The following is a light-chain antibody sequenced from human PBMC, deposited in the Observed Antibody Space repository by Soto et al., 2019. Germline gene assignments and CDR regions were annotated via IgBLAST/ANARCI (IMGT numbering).Light chain of an antibody. Sequence: DIQLTQSPSFLSASVGDRVTITCRASQGISSSLAWYHQKPGKAPKLLIYAASTLQSGVPSRFRGSETRTEIPPTNSRLQPEDFQSYYSDQLNSKPVNFGAGTKVDIK. V-gene: IGKV1-9*01. CDR1: QGISSS. CDR2: AAS. J-gene: IGKJ4*01. CDR3: DQLNSKPVN.